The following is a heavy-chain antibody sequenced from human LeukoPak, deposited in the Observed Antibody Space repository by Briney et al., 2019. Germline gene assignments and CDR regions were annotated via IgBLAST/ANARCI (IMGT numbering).Heavy chain of an antibody. CDR3: ARDKVRVAVAAFDY. D-gene: IGHD6-19*01. Sequence: PGGSLRLSCAASGLTFSYYSMNWVRQAPGKGLEWISYISSHDNTIYYADSVKGRFTISRDNAKNSLYLEMNNLRAEDTAMYFCARDKVRVAVAAFDYWGQGTLVTVSS. J-gene: IGHJ4*02. CDR1: GLTFSYYS. CDR2: ISSHDNTI. V-gene: IGHV3-48*01.